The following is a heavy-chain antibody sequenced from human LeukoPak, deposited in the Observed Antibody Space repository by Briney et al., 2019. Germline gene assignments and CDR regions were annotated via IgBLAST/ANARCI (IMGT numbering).Heavy chain of an antibody. CDR1: GFTFNNYD. CDR3: AKHWVRTHDY. V-gene: IGHV3-23*01. Sequence: PGGSLRLSCAASGFTFNNYDISWVRQAPGKGLEWVSAITGNGDITFYAHSVQGRFTVSRDCAKSPVCLQMNRLTVEVTAMYCCAKHWVRTHDYWGQGTLATVS. D-gene: IGHD1-1*01. CDR2: ITGNGDIT. J-gene: IGHJ4*02.